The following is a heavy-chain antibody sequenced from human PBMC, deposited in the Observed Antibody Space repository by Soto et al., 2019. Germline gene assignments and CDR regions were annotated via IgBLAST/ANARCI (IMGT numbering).Heavy chain of an antibody. CDR2: SSAYNGNT. CDR1: GHTFTNFR. CDR3: ARGGTPIDS. D-gene: IGHD2-15*01. Sequence: QVQLVQSGAAVKKPGASVKVSGKASGHTFTNFRISWVRQAPGQGLEWMGWSSAYNGNTNYAQKFQGRVTMTTDTSTRIGYMAVGSLRLDDTAGYYCARGGTPIDSWGQGTLVTVSS. J-gene: IGHJ4*02. V-gene: IGHV1-18*01.